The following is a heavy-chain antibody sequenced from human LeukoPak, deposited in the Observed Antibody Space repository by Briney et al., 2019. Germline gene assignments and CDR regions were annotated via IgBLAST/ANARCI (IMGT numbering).Heavy chain of an antibody. CDR3: ARSRNEYSNLDPFDY. J-gene: IGHJ4*02. D-gene: IGHD4-11*01. CDR1: GGSIISYY. Sequence: PSETLSLTCTVSGGSIISYYWSWIRQPAGKGLGWIGRIDTSGTTNYTPPLKSRVPISVDKPKNRSSLKLSSVTAADTAVYYCARSRNEYSNLDPFDYWGQGTLVTVSS. CDR2: IDTSGTT. V-gene: IGHV4-4*07.